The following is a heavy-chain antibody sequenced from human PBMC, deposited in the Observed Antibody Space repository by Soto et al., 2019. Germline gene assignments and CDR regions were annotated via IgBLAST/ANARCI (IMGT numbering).Heavy chain of an antibody. CDR1: GFSFRTTW. D-gene: IGHD1-26*01. V-gene: IGHV3-15*05. CDR2: IKSKSAGETT. J-gene: IGHJ4*02. CDR3: TTGSPFSGRVFDY. Sequence: EVQLVESGGGLVTPGGSLRLSCAASGFSFRTTWMAWVRQAPGKGLEWVGRIKSKSAGETTDYADPVKGRFTISSDDSREPLSLHTDSLETGDTAVYYCTTGSPFSGRVFDYWGQGTLVTVSS.